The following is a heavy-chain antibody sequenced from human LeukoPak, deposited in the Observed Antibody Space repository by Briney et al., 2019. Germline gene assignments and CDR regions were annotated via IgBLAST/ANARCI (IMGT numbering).Heavy chain of an antibody. CDR1: GGTFSSYA. CDR3: ARAYYGSGSPLDY. J-gene: IGHJ4*02. D-gene: IGHD3-10*01. CDR2: IIPIFGTA. V-gene: IGHV1-69*13. Sequence: SVKVSCKASGGTFSSYAISWVRQAPGQGLEWMGGIIPIFGTANYAQKYQGRVTITADESTSTAYMELSSLRSEDTAVYYCARAYYGSGSPLDYWGQGTLVTVSS.